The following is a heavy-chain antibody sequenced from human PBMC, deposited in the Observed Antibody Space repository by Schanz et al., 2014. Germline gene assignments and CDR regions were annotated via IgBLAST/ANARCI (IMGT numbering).Heavy chain of an antibody. V-gene: IGHV3-23*01. J-gene: IGHJ4*02. CDR1: EFTFSTDA. D-gene: IGHD3-3*01. CDR2: ISASGGDT. CDR3: VRDSFFAFDY. Sequence: DVHLLESGGGLVQPGGSLRLSCAASEFTFSTDAMSWVRQAPGKGLEWLSVISASGGDTYYADSVKGRFTISRDNSKTTVYLQMNSLRAEDTAVYYCVRDSFFAFDYWGQGTLVTVSS.